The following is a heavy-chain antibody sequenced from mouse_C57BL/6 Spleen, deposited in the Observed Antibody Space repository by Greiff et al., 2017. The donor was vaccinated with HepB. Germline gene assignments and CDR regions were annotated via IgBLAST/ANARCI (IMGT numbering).Heavy chain of an antibody. CDR2: ISGGGGNN. D-gene: IGHD2-1*01. CDR1: GFTFSSYT. Sequence: EVMLVESGGGLVKPGGSLKLSCAASGFTFSSYTMSWVRQTPEKRLEWVATISGGGGNNYYPDSVKGRVTISRDNAKNTLYLQMSSLRSEDTALYYCARHGVIYYGNYVWFAYWGQGTLVTVSA. V-gene: IGHV5-9*01. CDR3: ARHGVIYYGNYVWFAY. J-gene: IGHJ3*01.